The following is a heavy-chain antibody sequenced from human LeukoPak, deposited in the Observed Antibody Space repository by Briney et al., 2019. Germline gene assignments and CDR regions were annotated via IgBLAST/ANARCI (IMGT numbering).Heavy chain of an antibody. CDR1: GYTFTSYG. V-gene: IGHV1-18*01. J-gene: IGHJ4*02. D-gene: IGHD3-3*01. Sequence: ASVNVSCKASGYTFTSYGISWVRQAPGQGVEWMGWISAYNGNTNYAQTLQGRVTMTTDTSTSTAYMELRSLRSDDTAVYYCARDVYDFWSGYYLGSYFDYWGQGTLVTVSS. CDR3: ARDVYDFWSGYYLGSYFDY. CDR2: ISAYNGNT.